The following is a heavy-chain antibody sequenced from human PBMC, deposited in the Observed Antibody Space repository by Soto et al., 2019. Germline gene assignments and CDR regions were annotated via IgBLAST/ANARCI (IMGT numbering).Heavy chain of an antibody. CDR1: GFTFSSHW. J-gene: IGHJ4*02. V-gene: IGHV3-7*01. CDR3: ARVYYDYIWGSYPLVY. CDR2: IKQDGSEK. D-gene: IGHD3-16*02. Sequence: GGSLRLSCAASGFTFSSHWMSWVRQAPGKGLEWLASIKQDGSEKHYVDSVRGRFTISRDNAKNSLYLQMNSLRVEDTAVYYCARVYYDYIWGSYPLVYWGQGTLVTVSS.